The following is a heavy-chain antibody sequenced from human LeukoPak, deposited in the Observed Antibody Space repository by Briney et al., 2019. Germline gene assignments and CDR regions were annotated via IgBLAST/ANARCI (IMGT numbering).Heavy chain of an antibody. CDR3: ARVAASHGPGLAPSKSPIDY. CDR1: VYTFTGYY. D-gene: IGHD6-6*01. Sequence: GASVKVSCKASVYTFTGYYMHWVRQAPGQGLEWMGWINPNSGCTNYAQKFQGRVTMTRDTYIRTAYMEMSRLRSDDTAVYYCARVAASHGPGLAPSKSPIDYWGQGTLVTVSS. CDR2: INPNSGCT. J-gene: IGHJ4*02. V-gene: IGHV1-2*02.